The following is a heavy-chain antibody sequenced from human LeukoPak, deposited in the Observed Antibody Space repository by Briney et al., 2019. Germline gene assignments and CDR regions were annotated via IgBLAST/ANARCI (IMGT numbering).Heavy chain of an antibody. Sequence: GGSLRLSCAASGFTFSDHYMNWVRQAPGKGLEWVGRTRDKANGYTTDYAASVRGRFTISRDDSKNSLHLQMNSLKTEDTAVYYCARYYYDSSGYYRFDYWGQGTLVTVSS. CDR3: ARYYYDSSGYYRFDY. V-gene: IGHV3-72*01. CDR2: TRDKANGYTT. J-gene: IGHJ4*02. D-gene: IGHD3-22*01. CDR1: GFTFSDHY.